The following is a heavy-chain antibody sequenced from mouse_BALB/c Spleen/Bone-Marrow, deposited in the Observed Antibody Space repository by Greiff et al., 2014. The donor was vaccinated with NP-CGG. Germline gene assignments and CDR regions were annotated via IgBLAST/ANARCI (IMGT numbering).Heavy chain of an antibody. CDR1: GFNIKDTY. CDR2: IDPANGNT. V-gene: IGHV14-3*02. CDR3: ASYCYGSSSFAY. Sequence: VQLKESGAELVKPGASVKLSCTASGFNIKDTYMHWVKQRPEQGLEWIGRIDPANGNTKYDPKFQGKATITADTSSNTAYLQLSSLTSEDTAVYYCASYCYGSSSFAYWGQGTLVTVSA. D-gene: IGHD1-1*01. J-gene: IGHJ3*01.